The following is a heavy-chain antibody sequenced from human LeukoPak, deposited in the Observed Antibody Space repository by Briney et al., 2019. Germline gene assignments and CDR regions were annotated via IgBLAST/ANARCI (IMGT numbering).Heavy chain of an antibody. CDR3: ARVADGY. D-gene: IGHD5-24*01. J-gene: IGHJ4*02. V-gene: IGHV4-59*01. Sequence: PSETLSLTCAVYGGSFSGYYWSWIRQPPGKGLEWIGYIYNSGSTNYNPSLKSRVTISVDTSKNQFSLKLSSVTAADTAVYYCARVADGYWGQGTLVTVSS. CDR2: IYNSGST. CDR1: GGSFSGYY.